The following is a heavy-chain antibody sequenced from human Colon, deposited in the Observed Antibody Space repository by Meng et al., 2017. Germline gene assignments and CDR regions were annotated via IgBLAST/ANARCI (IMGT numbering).Heavy chain of an antibody. D-gene: IGHD3-16*01. J-gene: IGHJ4*02. V-gene: IGHV4-31*03. CDR3: ASGGYFDY. CDR1: GGSISSGGHS. Sequence: QVQLQESGPGLVKPSQTLSLTCTVSGGSISSGGHSWSWIRQHPGKGLEWIAYIYYSGNTNYNPSLKSRVTISVDTSKNQFSLKLTSVTAADAAVYYCASGGYFDYWGQGALVTVSS. CDR2: IYYSGNT.